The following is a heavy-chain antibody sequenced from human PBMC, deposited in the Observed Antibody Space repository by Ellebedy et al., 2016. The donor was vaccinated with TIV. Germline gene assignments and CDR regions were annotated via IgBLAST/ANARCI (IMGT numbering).Heavy chain of an antibody. J-gene: IGHJ4*02. CDR1: GITFSRYW. D-gene: IGHD2-8*02. CDR2: IDNDGTRT. CDR3: ASGMVVSMTGTSDY. Sequence: GESLKISCAASGITFSRYWMHWVRQVPGKGLVWVSGIDNDGTRTDYADSVKGRFTISRDNAKSTLYLQMNSLRAEDSSLYYCASGMVVSMTGTSDYWGQGTLVTVSS. V-gene: IGHV3-74*01.